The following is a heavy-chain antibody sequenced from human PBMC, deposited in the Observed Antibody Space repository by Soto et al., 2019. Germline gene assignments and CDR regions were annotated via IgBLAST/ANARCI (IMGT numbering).Heavy chain of an antibody. J-gene: IGHJ4*02. Sequence: EVQLVESGGGLVQPGRSLRLSCAASGFTFDDYAMHWVRQAPGKGLEWVSGISWNSGIIDYADSVKGRFTISRDNAKNSRYRQMNSLRAEDTALYYCAKGYSYGVLEPLGYWGQGTLVTVSS. CDR3: AKGYSYGVLEPLGY. D-gene: IGHD5-18*01. V-gene: IGHV3-9*01. CDR1: GFTFDDYA. CDR2: ISWNSGII.